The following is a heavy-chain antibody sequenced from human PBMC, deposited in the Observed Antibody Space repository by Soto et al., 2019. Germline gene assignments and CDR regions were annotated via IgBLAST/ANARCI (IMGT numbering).Heavy chain of an antibody. D-gene: IGHD3-3*01. CDR2: ISYDGSNK. Sequence: QVQLVESGGGVVQPGRSLRLSCAASGFTFSSYGMHWVRQAPGKGLEWVAVISYDGSNKYYADSVKGRFTISRDNSKHTLYLQMNSLRAEDTAVYYCAKAVLEWLLRGSYGMDVWGQGTTVTVSS. J-gene: IGHJ6*02. V-gene: IGHV3-30*18. CDR3: AKAVLEWLLRGSYGMDV. CDR1: GFTFSSYG.